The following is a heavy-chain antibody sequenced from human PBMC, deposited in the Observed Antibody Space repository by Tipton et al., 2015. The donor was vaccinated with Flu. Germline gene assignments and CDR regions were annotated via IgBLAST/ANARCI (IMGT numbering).Heavy chain of an antibody. V-gene: IGHV4-38-2*01. J-gene: IGHJ5*02. CDR1: GDSMGSGYF. Sequence: TLSLTCSVSGDSMGSGYFWGWIRQPPGKGLEWIGNVHRTGSPYYNPSLRSRVIMTVDGAKNQFSLRLTSVTSTETAVYYCVRGDYSTYVSDPKNWFDPWGPEILVTVSS. CDR3: VRGDYSTYVSDPKNWFDP. D-gene: IGHD6-13*01. CDR2: VHRTGSP.